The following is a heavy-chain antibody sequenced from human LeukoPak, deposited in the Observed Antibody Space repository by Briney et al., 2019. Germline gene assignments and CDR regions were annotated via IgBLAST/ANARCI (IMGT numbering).Heavy chain of an antibody. J-gene: IGHJ4*02. CDR1: RFTFSDYW. CDR3: ARDLTGSYEY. V-gene: IGHV3-7*01. Sequence: TGGSLRLSCAASRFTFSDYWMSWVRQVPGRGLEWVANVKPDGTEKYYVDSVKGRFTISRDNAKNSLYLQMNSLRAEDTAVYYCARDLTGSYEYWGQGTLVTVSS. D-gene: IGHD1-26*01. CDR2: VKPDGTEK.